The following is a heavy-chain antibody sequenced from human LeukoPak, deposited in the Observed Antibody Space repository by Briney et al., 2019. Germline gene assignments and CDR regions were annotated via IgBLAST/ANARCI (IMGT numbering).Heavy chain of an antibody. D-gene: IGHD1-14*01. J-gene: IGHJ5*02. CDR2: TKPNNGGT. V-gene: IGHV1-2*06. Sequence: ASVKVSCKAFGDTFTGYYIHWVRQTPGQGLEWMGRTKPNNGGTNYAQKFQGRVTMTRDMSMSTAYMELSRLRSVDTAVYYCAKETPNTGWFDPWGQGTLVTVSS. CDR3: AKETPNTGWFDP. CDR1: GDTFTGYY.